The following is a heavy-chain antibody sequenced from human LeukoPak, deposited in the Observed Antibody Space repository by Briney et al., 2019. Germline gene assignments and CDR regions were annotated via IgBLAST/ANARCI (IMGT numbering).Heavy chain of an antibody. D-gene: IGHD6-13*01. J-gene: IGHJ4*02. CDR3: AISSYSSSWYAGY. CDR1: GGSFSGYY. V-gene: IGHV4-34*01. CDR2: INHSGST. Sequence: SVTLSLTCAVYGGSFSGYYWSWIRQPPGKGLEWIGEINHSGSTNYNPSLKSRVTISVDTSKNQFSLKLSSVTAADTAVYYCAISSYSSSWYAGYWGQGTLVTVSS.